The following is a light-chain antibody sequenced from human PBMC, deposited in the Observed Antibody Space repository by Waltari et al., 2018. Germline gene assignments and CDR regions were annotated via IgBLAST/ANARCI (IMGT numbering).Light chain of an antibody. V-gene: IGKV1-12*01. Sequence: DIQMTQSPSSVSASLGVRVTITCRASQAISNGVAWYQQKPGTAPKLLIFAASTLDSGAPSRFSGSGSGTHFSLTINDLQSEDFATYFCQQAKNFPLTFGGGTRVDIK. CDR2: AAS. CDR3: QQAKNFPLT. J-gene: IGKJ4*01. CDR1: QAISNG.